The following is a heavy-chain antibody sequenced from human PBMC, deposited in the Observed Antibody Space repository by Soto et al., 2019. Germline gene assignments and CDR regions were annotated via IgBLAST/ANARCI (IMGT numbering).Heavy chain of an antibody. CDR1: GGSVPSAGYY. D-gene: IGHD3-9*01. CDR3: ARVDVRVTSRRYFDY. J-gene: IGHJ4*02. CDR2: NHYSGNT. Sequence: LSLTCTVSGGSVPSAGYYWSWIRQPPGKGLEWIGYNHYSGNTDYNPSLKSRVTISVDTSKNQFPLKLRSVTPADTAIYYCARVDVRVTSRRYFDYWGQGTLVTVSS. V-gene: IGHV4-61*08.